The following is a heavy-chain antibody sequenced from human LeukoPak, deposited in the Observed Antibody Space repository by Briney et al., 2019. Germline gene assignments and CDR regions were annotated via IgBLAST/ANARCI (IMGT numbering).Heavy chain of an antibody. CDR3: ASTYPTGGNWFDP. Sequence: SETLSLTCAVYGGSFSGYYWSWIRQPPGKGLEWIGEINHSGSTNYNPSLKSRVTISEDTSKNQFSLKLSSVTAADTAVYYCASTYPTGGNWFDPWGQGTLVTVSS. V-gene: IGHV4-34*01. J-gene: IGHJ5*02. D-gene: IGHD1-14*01. CDR2: INHSGST. CDR1: GGSFSGYY.